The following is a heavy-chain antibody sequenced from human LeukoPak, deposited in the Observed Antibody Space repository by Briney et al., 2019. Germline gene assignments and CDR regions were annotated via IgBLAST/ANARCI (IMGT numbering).Heavy chain of an antibody. D-gene: IGHD6-13*01. CDR3: AKRGRRDYSSSWYDWFDP. Sequence: QTGGSLRLSCAASGFTFSSYGMHWVRQAPGKGLEWVAVISYDGSNKYYADSVKGRFTISRDNSKNTLYLQMNSLRAEDTAVYCCAKRGRRDYSSSWYDWFDPWGQGTLVTVSS. V-gene: IGHV3-30*18. J-gene: IGHJ5*02. CDR2: ISYDGSNK. CDR1: GFTFSSYG.